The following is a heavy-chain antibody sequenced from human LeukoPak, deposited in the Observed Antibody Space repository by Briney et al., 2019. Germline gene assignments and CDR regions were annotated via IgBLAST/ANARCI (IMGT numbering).Heavy chain of an antibody. CDR2: INYNGGSR. CDR1: GFTFRDYT. CDR3: VKGDINSRNWYGAYHFDA. D-gene: IGHD6-13*01. V-gene: IGHV3-20*04. J-gene: IGHJ4*02. Sequence: PGGSLRLSCAASGFTFRDYTMTWVRQAPGKGLEWVSGINYNGGSRSYEDSVKGRFTISRDNAKNSLYLQMNSLRDEDTALYYCVKGDINSRNWYGAYHFDAWGQGTLVTVSS.